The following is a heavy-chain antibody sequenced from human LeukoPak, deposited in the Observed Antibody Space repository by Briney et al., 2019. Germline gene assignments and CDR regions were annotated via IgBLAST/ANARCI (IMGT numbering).Heavy chain of an antibody. D-gene: IGHD3-22*01. V-gene: IGHV4-39*01. CDR1: GGSISSSSYY. CDR3: AAYYDSSGYRFDY. CDR2: NYYSGST. J-gene: IGHJ4*02. Sequence: SETLSLTCTVSGGSISSSSYYWGWIRQPPGKGLVWIGSNYYSGSTYYNPSLKSRVTISVDTSKHQFSLKLSSVTAADTAVYDCAAYYDSSGYRFDYWGQGTLVTVSP.